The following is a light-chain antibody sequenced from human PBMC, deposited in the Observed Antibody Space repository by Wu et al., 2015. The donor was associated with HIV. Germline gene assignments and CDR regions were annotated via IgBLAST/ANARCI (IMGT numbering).Light chain of an antibody. CDR1: QSVNSF. J-gene: IGKJ4*01. Sequence: EIVLTQSPATLSLSPGESATLSCRASQSVNSFLLWYQHKPGQAPRLLIYDASNRATGIPARFSGSGSGTDFILTIDSLEPEDFAVYYCQQRSNWPLTFGGGTKLEI. CDR3: QQRSNWPLT. CDR2: DAS. V-gene: IGKV3-11*01.